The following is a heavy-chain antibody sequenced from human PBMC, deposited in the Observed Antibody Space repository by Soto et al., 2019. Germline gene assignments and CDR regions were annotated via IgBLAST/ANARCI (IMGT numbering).Heavy chain of an antibody. CDR2: IKPDGSEQ. CDR3: ARGNWNYEYGFVF. D-gene: IGHD1-7*01. CDR1: EFTFDKYY. Sequence: GGSLRLSCTASEFTFDKYYMTWVRQAPGKGPEWVANIKPDGSEQYYVDSVKGRFTISRDNANNSLYLQMNSLRAEDTAVYICARGNWNYEYGFVFWVQGNTGTGSS. J-gene: IGHJ6*02. V-gene: IGHV3-7*01.